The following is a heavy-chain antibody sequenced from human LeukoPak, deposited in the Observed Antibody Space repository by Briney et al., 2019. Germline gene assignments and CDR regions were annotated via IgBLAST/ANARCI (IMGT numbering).Heavy chain of an antibody. Sequence: GGSLRLSCAASGFTFSRYDMNWVRQAPGKGLEWVSFINSVSSSIYYADSVKGRFTISRDNSKNTLYLQMNSLRAEDTAAYYCAKAAYGDYGFYFDYWGQGTLVTVSS. J-gene: IGHJ4*02. V-gene: IGHV3-48*01. D-gene: IGHD4-17*01. CDR1: GFTFSRYD. CDR2: INSVSSSI. CDR3: AKAAYGDYGFYFDY.